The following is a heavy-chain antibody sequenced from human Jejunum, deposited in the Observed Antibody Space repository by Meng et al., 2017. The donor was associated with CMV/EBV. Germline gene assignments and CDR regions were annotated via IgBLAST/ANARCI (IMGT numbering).Heavy chain of an antibody. CDR3: AKDDSLGGRRDY. D-gene: IGHD1-26*01. V-gene: IGHV3-30*02. CDR1: GFPFSTYG. CDR2: IRYDGSGK. J-gene: IGHJ4*02. Sequence: QVQMVESGGGVVQPGGALRPHCAASGFPFSTYGMHWVRQAPGKGLGWVAFIRYDGSGKDYADFVKGRFTISRDNSKNTVYLQMNSLRGEDMAVYYCAKDDSLGGRRDYWGQGTMVTVSA.